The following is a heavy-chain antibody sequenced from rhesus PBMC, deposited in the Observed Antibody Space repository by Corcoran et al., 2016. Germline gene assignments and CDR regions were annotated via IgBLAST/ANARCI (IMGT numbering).Heavy chain of an antibody. CDR3: AREERNFFDY. Sequence: QVQLQESGPGVVKPSETLSLTGAVSGGSISGYYLCSWIRQPPGKGLEWIGYIYGGSGSTSYNPSLKNRVTISKDMSKNQFSLKLSSVTAADTAVYYCAREERNFFDYWGPGVLVTVSS. J-gene: IGHJ4*01. CDR2: IYGGSGST. D-gene: IGHD1-32*01. CDR1: GGSISGYYL. V-gene: IGHV4S7*01.